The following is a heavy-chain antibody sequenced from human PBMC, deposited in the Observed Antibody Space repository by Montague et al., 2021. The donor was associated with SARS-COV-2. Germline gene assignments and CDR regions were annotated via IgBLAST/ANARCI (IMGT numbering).Heavy chain of an antibody. CDR1: SGSISSYY. V-gene: IGHV4-59*01. J-gene: IGHJ4*02. CDR3: ARGFDY. CDR2: IYYSGST. Sequence: SETLSLTCTVSSGSISSYYWSWIRQPPGKGLEWIGYIYYSGSTNYNPSLKSRVTISVDTSKNHFSLKLSSVTAADTAVYYCARGFDYWGQGTLVTVSS.